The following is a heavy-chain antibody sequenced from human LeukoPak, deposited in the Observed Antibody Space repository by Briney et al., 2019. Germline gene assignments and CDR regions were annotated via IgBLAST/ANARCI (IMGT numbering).Heavy chain of an antibody. J-gene: IGHJ5*02. V-gene: IGHV1-2*02. CDR1: GYTFTGYY. CDR2: INPNSGGA. CDR3: ARSRAVAGQGNWFDP. Sequence: ASVKVSCKASGYTFTGYYMHWVRQAPGQGLEWMGWINPNSGGANYAQKFQGRVTMTRDTSISTAYMELSRLRSDDTAVYYCARSRAVAGQGNWFDPWGQGTLVTASS. D-gene: IGHD6-19*01.